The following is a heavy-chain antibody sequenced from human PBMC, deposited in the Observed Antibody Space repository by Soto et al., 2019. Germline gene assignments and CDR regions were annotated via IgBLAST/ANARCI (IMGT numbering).Heavy chain of an antibody. CDR3: ALYCSGGRCYEPDV. Sequence: GESLKISCKGSGYSFTSYWISWVRQMPGKGLEWIGRIDPSDSYTNYSPSFQGHVTISADKSISTAYLQWSSLKASDTAMYYCALYCSGGRCYEPDVWGQGTTVTVSS. J-gene: IGHJ6*02. D-gene: IGHD2-15*01. CDR2: IDPSDSYT. V-gene: IGHV5-10-1*01. CDR1: GYSFTSYW.